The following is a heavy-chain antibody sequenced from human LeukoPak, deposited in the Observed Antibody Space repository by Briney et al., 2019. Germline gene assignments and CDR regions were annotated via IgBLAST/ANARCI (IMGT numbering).Heavy chain of an antibody. CDR2: IFPADSDT. J-gene: IGHJ5*02. V-gene: IGHV5-51*01. CDR3: ARSRGDNNWFEP. Sequence: EEPLKISCKASGYSFTNFWLGWVRPMPGKGPEWMGIIFPADSDTRYSPSFEGQVTVSADKSISTAYPHWSSLKASDTAVYYCARSRGDNNWFEPWGQGTLVTVSS. CDR1: GYSFTNFW. D-gene: IGHD7-27*01.